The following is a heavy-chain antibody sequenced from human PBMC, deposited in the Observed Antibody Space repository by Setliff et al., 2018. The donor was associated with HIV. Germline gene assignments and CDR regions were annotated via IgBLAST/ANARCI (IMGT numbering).Heavy chain of an antibody. J-gene: IGHJ4*02. CDR3: ARGFTAAAGPTGY. V-gene: IGHV3-30-3*01. CDR2: ISYDVSNN. Sequence: PGGSLRLSCAASGFTFSSFAMHWVRQAPGKGLEWVAVISYDVSNNFFADSVKGRFTISRDNAKNSLYLQMNSLRAEDTAVYYCARGFTAAAGPTGYWGQGTLVTVSS. D-gene: IGHD6-13*01. CDR1: GFTFSSFA.